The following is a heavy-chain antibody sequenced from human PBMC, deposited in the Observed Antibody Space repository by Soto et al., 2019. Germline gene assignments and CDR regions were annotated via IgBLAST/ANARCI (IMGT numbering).Heavy chain of an antibody. D-gene: IGHD3-22*01. V-gene: IGHV1-69*13. CDR1: GGTFSSYA. CDR3: ARACEDYYDSSGYCVDY. CDR2: IIPIFGTA. J-gene: IGHJ4*02. Sequence: ASVKVSCKASGGTFSSYAISWVRQAPGQGLEWMGGIIPIFGTANYAQKFQGRVTITADESTSTAYMELSSLRSEDTAVYYCARACEDYYDSSGYCVDYWGQGTLVTVSS.